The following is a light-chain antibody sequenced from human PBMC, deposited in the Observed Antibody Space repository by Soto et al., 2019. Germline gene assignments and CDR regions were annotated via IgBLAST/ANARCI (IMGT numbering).Light chain of an antibody. V-gene: IGLV2-14*03. CDR1: SSDVGGSNH. CDR2: DVT. Sequence: QSALTQPASVSGSPGQSITISCTGTSSDVGGSNHVSWYQQHPDKAPRLMLYDVTNRPSGVSNRFSGSKSGNTASLTISGLQAEDEADYYCSLYTTIRTVKFGGGTQLTVL. CDR3: SLYTTIRTVK. J-gene: IGLJ2*01.